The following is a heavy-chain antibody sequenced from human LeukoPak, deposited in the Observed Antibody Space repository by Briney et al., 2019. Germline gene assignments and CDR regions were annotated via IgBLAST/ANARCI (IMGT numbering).Heavy chain of an antibody. D-gene: IGHD6-13*01. CDR3: TRGYSSTWYEDN. V-gene: IGHV4-31*03. J-gene: IGHJ4*02. Sequence: SQTLSLTCTVSGGSFSTGGYYWSWIRQHPGKGLEWIGYIYYSGNTYCNPSLKSRVTISIDTSKNQFSLKLSSVTAADTAVYYCTRGYSSTWYEDNWGQGTLVTVSS. CDR2: IYYSGNT. CDR1: GGSFSTGGYY.